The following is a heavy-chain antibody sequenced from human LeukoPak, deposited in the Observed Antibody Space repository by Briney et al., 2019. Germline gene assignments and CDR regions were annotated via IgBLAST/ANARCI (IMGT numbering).Heavy chain of an antibody. CDR3: AREGLVAIFGVVDYYYYMDV. V-gene: IGHV1-18*01. D-gene: IGHD3-3*01. CDR1: GYTFTSYG. CDR2: ISAYNGNT. Sequence: ASVKVSCKASGYTFTSYGISRVRQAPGQGLEWMGWISAYNGNTNYAQKLQGRVTMTTDTSMSTAYMELRSLRSDDTAVYYCAREGLVAIFGVVDYYYYMDVWGKGTTVTVSS. J-gene: IGHJ6*03.